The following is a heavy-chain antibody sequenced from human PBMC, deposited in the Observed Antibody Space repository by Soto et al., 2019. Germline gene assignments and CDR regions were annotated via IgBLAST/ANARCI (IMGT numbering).Heavy chain of an antibody. CDR2: IYYSGST. D-gene: IGHD3-9*01. Sequence: SETLSLTCTVSGGSISSYYWGWIRQPPGKGLEWIGYIYYSGSTNYNPSLKSRVTISVDTSKNQFSLKLSSVTAADTAVYYCARDRGNYDILTGYRYRMDVWGQGTTVTVSS. V-gene: IGHV4-59*01. CDR3: ARDRGNYDILTGYRYRMDV. CDR1: GGSISSYY. J-gene: IGHJ6*02.